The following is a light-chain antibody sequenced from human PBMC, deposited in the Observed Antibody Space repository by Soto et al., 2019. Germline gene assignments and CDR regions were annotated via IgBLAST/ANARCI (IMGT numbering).Light chain of an antibody. CDR3: QQCSNWPLT. V-gene: IGKV3-15*01. Sequence: EIVMTQSPATLSVSPGERATLSCRASQSIYNKLAWYQQKPGQPPRLLIYAASTRATGISARFIGSGSGTEFTLTISGLQSEDFAVYYCQQCSNWPLTFGEGTKVEI. CDR2: AAS. CDR1: QSIYNK. J-gene: IGKJ4*01.